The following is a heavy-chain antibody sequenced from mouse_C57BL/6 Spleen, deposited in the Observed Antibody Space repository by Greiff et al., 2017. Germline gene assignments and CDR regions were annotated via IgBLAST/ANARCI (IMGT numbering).Heavy chain of an antibody. CDR2: IYPGNSDT. D-gene: IGHD2-13*01. CDR1: GYTFTSYW. Sequence: EVQLQQSGTVLARPGASVKMSCKTSGYTFTSYWMHWVKQRPGQGLEWIGAIYPGNSDTSYNQKFKGKAKLTAVTSTSTAYMELSSLTNEDSAVYYCTRETYDDYRRAMDYWGQGTAVTVSS. V-gene: IGHV1-5*01. J-gene: IGHJ4*01. CDR3: TRETYDDYRRAMDY.